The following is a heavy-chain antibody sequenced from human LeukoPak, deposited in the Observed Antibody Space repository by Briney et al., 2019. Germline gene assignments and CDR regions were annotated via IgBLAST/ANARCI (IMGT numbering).Heavy chain of an antibody. D-gene: IGHD6-13*01. CDR2: ISYDGSNK. CDR3: AKDRVTAAGYYFDY. J-gene: IGHJ4*02. V-gene: IGHV3-30*18. Sequence: GGSLRLSCAASGFIFSNYGMHWVRQAPGKGLEWVAVISYDGSNKYYADSVKGRFTISRDNSKNTLYLQMTSLRAEDTAVYYCAKDRVTAAGYYFDYWGQGTLVTVSS. CDR1: GFIFSNYG.